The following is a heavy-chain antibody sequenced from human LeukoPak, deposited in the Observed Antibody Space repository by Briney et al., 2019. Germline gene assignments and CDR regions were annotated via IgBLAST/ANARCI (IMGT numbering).Heavy chain of an antibody. Sequence: PGGSLRLSCAASGFTVSSNYMSWVRQAPGKGLEWVSVIYSGGSTYYADSVKGRFTISRDNSKNTLYRQMNSLRAEDTAVYYCARGLGAANYYYYYYMDVWGKGTTVTVSS. CDR3: ARGLGAANYYYYYYMDV. J-gene: IGHJ6*03. V-gene: IGHV3-66*02. CDR1: GFTVSSNY. D-gene: IGHD1-26*01. CDR2: IYSGGST.